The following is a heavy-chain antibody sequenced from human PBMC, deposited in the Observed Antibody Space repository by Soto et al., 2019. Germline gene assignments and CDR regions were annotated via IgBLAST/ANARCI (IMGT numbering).Heavy chain of an antibody. D-gene: IGHD2-21*01. Sequence: PGGSLRLSCAASGFTVSSNYMSWVRQAPGKGLEWVSVIYSGGSTYYADSVKGRFTISRDNSKNTLYLQMNSLRAEDTAVYYCAREASSYGMDVWGQGTTATVSS. CDR1: GFTVSSNY. CDR2: IYSGGST. CDR3: AREASSYGMDV. V-gene: IGHV3-53*01. J-gene: IGHJ6*02.